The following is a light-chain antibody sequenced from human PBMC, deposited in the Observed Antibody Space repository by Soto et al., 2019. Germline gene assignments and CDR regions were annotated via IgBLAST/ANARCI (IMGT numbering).Light chain of an antibody. CDR1: QSIGNF. J-gene: IGKJ3*01. Sequence: DIQMTQSPSSLSASIGDRVSITCRASQSIGNFLNWYQQKPGKVPKLLIYAASNLHSGVPSRFSGSGAGTEFTLTISCLQLEDFAAYYFQQSYTSPAFTFGPGTRVNAK. V-gene: IGKV1-39*01. CDR2: AAS. CDR3: QQSYTSPAFT.